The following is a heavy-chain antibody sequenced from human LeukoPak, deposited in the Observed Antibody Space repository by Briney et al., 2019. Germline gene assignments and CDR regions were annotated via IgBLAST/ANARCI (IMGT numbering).Heavy chain of an antibody. CDR3: ARVPNYYDSSGHFDY. J-gene: IGHJ4*02. V-gene: IGHV1-3*01. CDR2: INAGNGNT. CDR1: GYTFTSYA. D-gene: IGHD3-22*01. Sequence: GASVKVSCKASGYTFTSYAMHRVRQAPGQRLEWMGWINAGNGNTKYSQKFQGRVTITRDTSASTAYMELSSLRSEDTAVYYCARVPNYYDSSGHFDYWGQGTLVTVSS.